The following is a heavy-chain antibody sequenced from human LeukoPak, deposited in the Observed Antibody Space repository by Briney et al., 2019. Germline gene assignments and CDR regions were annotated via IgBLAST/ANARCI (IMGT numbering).Heavy chain of an antibody. D-gene: IGHD3-10*01. Sequence: ASVKVSCKASGYTFTSYDINWVRQATGQGLEWMGWISAYNGNTNYAQKLQGRVTMTTDTSTSTAYMELRSLRSDDTAVYYCARDLGGSWGEPPFDYWGQGTLVTVSS. CDR1: GYTFTSYD. J-gene: IGHJ4*02. CDR3: ARDLGGSWGEPPFDY. V-gene: IGHV1-18*01. CDR2: ISAYNGNT.